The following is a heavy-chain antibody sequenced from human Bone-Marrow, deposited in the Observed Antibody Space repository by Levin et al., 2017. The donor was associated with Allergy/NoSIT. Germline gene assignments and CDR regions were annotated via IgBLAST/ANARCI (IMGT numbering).Heavy chain of an antibody. J-gene: IGHJ3*02. CDR2: IYWDDDK. V-gene: IGHV2-5*04. CDR1: GFSLTTSGVG. D-gene: IGHD3-10*01. CDR3: VYAGGTSGSPPI. Sequence: ESGPTLVKRPQSLTLTCTFSGFSLTTSGVGVGWIRQPPGRPLECLALIYWDDDKRYSPSLRSRITITKDTSRNQVVLAMTNMDPVDTGTYYCVYAGGTSGSPPIWGQGTLVTVSS.